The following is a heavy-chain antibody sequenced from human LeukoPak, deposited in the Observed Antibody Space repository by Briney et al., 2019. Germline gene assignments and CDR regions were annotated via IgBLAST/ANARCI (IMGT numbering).Heavy chain of an antibody. CDR2: IYYSGLT. CDR1: GGSISSYY. J-gene: IGHJ4*02. D-gene: IGHD3-3*01. CDR3: ARKNYDFWSGYYHFDY. V-gene: IGHV4-59*12. Sequence: MASETLSLTCTVSGGSISSYYWSWIRQPPGKGLEWIGYIYYSGLTDYSPSLKSRATISVDTSKNQFSLKLSSVTAADTAVYYCARKNYDFWSGYYHFDYWGQGTLVTVSS.